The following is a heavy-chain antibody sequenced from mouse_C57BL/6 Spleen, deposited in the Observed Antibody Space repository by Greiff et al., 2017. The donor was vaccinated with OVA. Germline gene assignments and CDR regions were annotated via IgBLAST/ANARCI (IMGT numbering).Heavy chain of an antibody. D-gene: IGHD4-1*01. CDR2: IYPRSGNT. J-gene: IGHJ4*01. Sequence: QVQLKESGAELARPGASVKLSCKASGYTFTSYGISWVKQRTGQGLEWIGEIYPRSGNTYYNEKFKGKATLTADKSSSTAYMELRSLTSEDSAVYFCARLGWDDAMDYWGQGTSVTVSS. CDR3: ARLGWDDAMDY. V-gene: IGHV1-81*01. CDR1: GYTFTSYG.